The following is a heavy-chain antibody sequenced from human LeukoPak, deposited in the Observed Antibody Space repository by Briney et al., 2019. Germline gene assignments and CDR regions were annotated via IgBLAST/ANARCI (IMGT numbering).Heavy chain of an antibody. V-gene: IGHV4-34*01. CDR3: ARRAASGWFFDY. Sequence: KPSETLSLNCAVYGGSFSGYYWSWIRQPPGKGLEWIGEINHSGSTNCNPSLKSRVTISVDTSKNPFSLQLSSVTAADTAVYLCARRAASGWFFDYWGQGTLVTVSS. J-gene: IGHJ4*02. D-gene: IGHD6-19*01. CDR1: GGSFSGYY. CDR2: INHSGST.